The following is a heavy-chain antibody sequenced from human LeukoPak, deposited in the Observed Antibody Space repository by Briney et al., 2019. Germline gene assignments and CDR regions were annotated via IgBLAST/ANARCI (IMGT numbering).Heavy chain of an antibody. D-gene: IGHD6-19*01. CDR2: INHSGST. CDR3: ARGHSSGRGYFDY. J-gene: IGHJ4*02. CDR1: GGSFSGYY. V-gene: IGHV4-34*01. Sequence: SETLSLTCAVYGGSFSGYYWGWIRQPPGKGLEWIGEINHSGSTNYNPSLKSRVTISVDTSKNQFSLKLSSVTAADTAVYYCARGHSSGRGYFDYWGQGTLVTVSS.